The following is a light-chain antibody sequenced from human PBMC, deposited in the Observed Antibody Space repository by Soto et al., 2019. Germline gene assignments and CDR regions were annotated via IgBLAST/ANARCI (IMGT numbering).Light chain of an antibody. Sequence: QSVLTQPASVSGSPGQSITISCTGTSSDVGSYNLVSWYQQHPGKAPKLMIYEDTKRPSGVSSRFSGSKSGNTASLTVSGLQAEDEADYHCSSYTSGSSHYVFGTGTKVTVL. CDR2: EDT. V-gene: IGLV2-14*02. CDR1: SSDVGSYNL. J-gene: IGLJ1*01. CDR3: SSYTSGSSHYV.